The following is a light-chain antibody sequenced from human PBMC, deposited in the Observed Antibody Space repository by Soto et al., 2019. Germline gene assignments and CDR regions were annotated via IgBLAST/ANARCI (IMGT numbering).Light chain of an antibody. CDR1: QSVSSK. Sequence: EIVMTQSPATLSVSPGERTTLSCRASQSVSSKLAWYQQKPVQSPRVLIYGASNRATGIPARFSGSGSGKEFTLTISSLQSEDFAVYYCQHYNDWPPTWTFGQGTRVEIK. J-gene: IGKJ1*01. CDR3: QHYNDWPPTWT. V-gene: IGKV3-15*01. CDR2: GAS.